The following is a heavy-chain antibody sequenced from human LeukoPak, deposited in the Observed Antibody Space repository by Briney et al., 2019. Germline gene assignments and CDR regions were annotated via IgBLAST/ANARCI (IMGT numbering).Heavy chain of an antibody. CDR3: ARVFPYDILTGYYNAPFDY. CDR2: INPNSGGT. D-gene: IGHD3-9*01. V-gene: IGHV1-2*02. J-gene: IGHJ4*02. Sequence: WASVKVSCKASGYTFIAYYMHWVRQAPGQGLEWMGWINPNSGGTNYAQKFQGRVTMTRDTSISTAYMELSRLRSDDTAVYYCARVFPYDILTGYYNAPFDYWGQGTLVTVSS. CDR1: GYTFIAYY.